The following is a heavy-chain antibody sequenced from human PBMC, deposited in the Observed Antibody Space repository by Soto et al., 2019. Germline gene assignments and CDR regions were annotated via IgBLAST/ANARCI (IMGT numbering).Heavy chain of an antibody. CDR2: MNPNSGRP. V-gene: IGHV1-8*02. CDR3: STWGRNGWYAGFF. CDR1: GYTFTDYD. D-gene: IGHD6-19*01. Sequence: QVPLVQSGAEVRKPGASVKVSCKTSGYTFTDYDINWVRQAPGQGLEWVGRMNPNSGRPDYAQKLEGRVTMTRDISISTAYMELSSLGYDDTVVYFLSTWGRNGWYAGFFWGQGTLVTVSS. J-gene: IGHJ4*02.